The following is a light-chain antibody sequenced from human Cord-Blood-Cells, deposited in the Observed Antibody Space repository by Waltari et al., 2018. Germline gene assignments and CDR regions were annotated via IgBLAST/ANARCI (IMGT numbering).Light chain of an antibody. CDR2: GAS. Sequence: EIVIPQSPATLSVSPGERAPLSCSASQSVSNNLAWYPQKPGQAPRLLIYGASTRATGIPARFSGSGSGTEFTLTISSLQSEDFAVYYCQQYNNWPITFGQGTRLEIK. J-gene: IGKJ5*01. CDR3: QQYNNWPIT. CDR1: QSVSNN. V-gene: IGKV3-15*01.